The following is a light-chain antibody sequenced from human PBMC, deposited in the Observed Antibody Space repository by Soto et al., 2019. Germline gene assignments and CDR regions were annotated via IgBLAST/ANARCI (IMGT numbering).Light chain of an antibody. CDR3: QQYNSYWT. J-gene: IGKJ1*01. CDR2: KAS. V-gene: IGKV1-5*03. CDR1: QSISSW. Sequence: DIQMTQSPSTLSASVGDRVTITCRASQSISSWLAWYQQKPGKAPKLLIYKASSLESGVPSRFSGSGSGTEFTPTISGLQPDDLAPYYCQQYNSYWTFGQGTKVEIK.